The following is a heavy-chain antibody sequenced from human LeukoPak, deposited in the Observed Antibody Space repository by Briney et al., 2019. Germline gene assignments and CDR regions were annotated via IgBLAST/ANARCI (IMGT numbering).Heavy chain of an antibody. V-gene: IGHV4-59*08. Sequence: SETLSLTCTVSGSSISSYYWSWIRQPPGKGLEWIGYIYYSGSTYYNPSLKSRVTISVDTSKNQFSLKLSSVTAADTAVYYCARVGRSLGGCSSTSCYNFDYWGQGTLVTVSS. CDR3: ARVGRSLGGCSSTSCYNFDY. D-gene: IGHD2-2*02. J-gene: IGHJ4*02. CDR2: IYYSGST. CDR1: GSSISSYY.